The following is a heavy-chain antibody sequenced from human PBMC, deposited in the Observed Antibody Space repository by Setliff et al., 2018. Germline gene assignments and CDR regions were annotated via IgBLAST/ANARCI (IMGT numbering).Heavy chain of an antibody. CDR3: ARSAGYSSSWYNYYYGMDV. CDR1: GYFISSDYY. CDR2: IYHSGST. Sequence: SETLSLTCAVSGYFISSDYYWGWIRQPPGKGLEWIGSIYHSGSTYYNPSLKSRVTISVDTSKNQFSLKLSSVTAADTAVYYCARSAGYSSSWYNYYYGMDVWGQGTTVTVS. D-gene: IGHD6-13*01. J-gene: IGHJ6*02. V-gene: IGHV4-38-2*01.